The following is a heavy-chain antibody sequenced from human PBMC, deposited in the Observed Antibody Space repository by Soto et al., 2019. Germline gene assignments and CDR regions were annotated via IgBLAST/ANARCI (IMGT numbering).Heavy chain of an antibody. CDR2: IIPIFGTA. Sequence: QVQLVQSGAEVKKPGSSVKVSCKASGGTFSSYAISWVRQAPGQGLEWMGGIIPIFGTANYAQKFQGRVTITEDACTGTVYMGLSRLRYADTDVYSCARRAGLHGSAGDFVYWGQGTLVTVSS. CDR3: ARRAGLHGSAGDFVY. CDR1: GGTFSSYA. V-gene: IGHV1-69*01. J-gene: IGHJ4*02. D-gene: IGHD4-4*01.